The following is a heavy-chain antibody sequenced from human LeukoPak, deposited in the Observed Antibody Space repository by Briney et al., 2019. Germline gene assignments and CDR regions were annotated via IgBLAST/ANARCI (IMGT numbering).Heavy chain of an antibody. CDR3: AKDTANTAMVMGY. CDR2: ISWNSGSI. D-gene: IGHD5-18*01. Sequence: PGRSLRLSCAASGFTFDDYAMHWVRQAPGKGLEWVSGISWNSGSIGYADSVKGRFTISRDNAKNSLYLQMNSLRAEDTALYYCAKDTANTAMVMGYWGQGTLVTVSS. V-gene: IGHV3-9*01. J-gene: IGHJ4*02. CDR1: GFTFDDYA.